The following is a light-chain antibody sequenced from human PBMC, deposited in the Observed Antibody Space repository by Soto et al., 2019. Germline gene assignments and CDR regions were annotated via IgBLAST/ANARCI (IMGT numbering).Light chain of an antibody. J-gene: IGKJ5*01. CDR3: QHYGGSPIT. CDR1: QSITTR. Sequence: VWTQSPDTLSLSPGGRATLSCRASQSITTRLAWYQQKPGQPPRLLISGASVRASGVPVRITGSGSGTDFTLTISILEHEDFAVYYCQHYGGSPITFGLGTRLEIK. CDR2: GAS. V-gene: IGKV3-20*01.